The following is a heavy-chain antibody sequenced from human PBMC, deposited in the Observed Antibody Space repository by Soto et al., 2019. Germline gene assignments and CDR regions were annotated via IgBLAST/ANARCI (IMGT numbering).Heavy chain of an antibody. Sequence: EVQLVESGGGLVQPGGSLRLSCAASGFTFSSYSMNWVRQAPGKGLEWVSSISSSSSYIYYADSVKGRFTISRDNAKNSLYLQMTSLRAEDRAVYYCARDQPGYSYGYGLGYWGQGTLVTVSS. D-gene: IGHD5-18*01. CDR2: ISSSSSYI. V-gene: IGHV3-21*01. CDR1: GFTFSSYS. J-gene: IGHJ4*02. CDR3: ARDQPGYSYGYGLGY.